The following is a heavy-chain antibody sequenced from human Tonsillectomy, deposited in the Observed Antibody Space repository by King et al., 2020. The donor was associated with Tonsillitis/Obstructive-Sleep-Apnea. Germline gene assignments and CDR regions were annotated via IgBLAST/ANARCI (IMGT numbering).Heavy chain of an antibody. V-gene: IGHV4-59*01. CDR3: AGAVALRYFDWLNY. Sequence: VQLQESGPGLVKPSETLSLTCTVSGGSISSYYWSWIRQPPGKGLEWIGYIYYSGSTNYNPSLKSRVTISVDTSKNQFSLKLSSVTAAETPVYYCAGAVALRYFDWLNYWGQGTLVTVSS. CDR2: IYYSGST. CDR1: GGSISSYY. J-gene: IGHJ4*02. D-gene: IGHD3-9*01.